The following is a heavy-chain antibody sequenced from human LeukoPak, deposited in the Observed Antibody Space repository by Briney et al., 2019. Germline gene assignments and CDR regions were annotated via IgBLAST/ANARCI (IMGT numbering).Heavy chain of an antibody. J-gene: IGHJ5*02. CDR1: GSTFSSYW. D-gene: IGHD6-13*01. CDR2: IMISSSYT. CDR3: ARDAEQQLVRFFHFDT. Sequence: GGSLRLSCAASGSTFSSYWMSWVRQAPGEGLEWVSYIMISSSYTYYADSVKGRFTIYRNNAKNSLCLQMNSVRAEDTAVYYCARDAEQQLVRFFHFDTWGQGALVTVSS. V-gene: IGHV3-21*01.